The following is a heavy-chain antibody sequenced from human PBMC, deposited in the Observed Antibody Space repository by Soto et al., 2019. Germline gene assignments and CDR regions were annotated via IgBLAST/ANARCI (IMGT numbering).Heavy chain of an antibody. CDR2: ISAYNGNT. J-gene: IGHJ6*03. Sequence: GASVKVCCKASGYTFTSYGISWVRQAPGQGLEWMGWISAYNGNTNYAQKLQGRVTMTTDTSTSTAYMELRSLRSDDTAVYYCARVRKAWIQLQSGHYYYYYMDVWGKGTTVTVSS. CDR1: GYTFTSYG. V-gene: IGHV1-18*01. CDR3: ARVRKAWIQLQSGHYYYYYMDV. D-gene: IGHD5-18*01.